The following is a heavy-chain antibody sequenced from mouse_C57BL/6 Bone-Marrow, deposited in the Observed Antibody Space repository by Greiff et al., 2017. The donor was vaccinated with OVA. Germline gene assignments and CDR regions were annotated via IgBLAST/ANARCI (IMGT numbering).Heavy chain of an antibody. CDR1: GYTFTSYW. CDR2: INPSSGYT. D-gene: IGHD4-1*01. Sequence: VQLQQSGAELAKPGASVKLSCKASGYTFTSYWMHWVKQRPGQGLEWIGYINPSSGYTKYNQKFKDKATLTADKSSSTAYMQLSSLTYAASAVYYCARSTLTGLAWFAYWGQGTLVTVSA. V-gene: IGHV1-7*01. CDR3: ARSTLTGLAWFAY. J-gene: IGHJ3*01.